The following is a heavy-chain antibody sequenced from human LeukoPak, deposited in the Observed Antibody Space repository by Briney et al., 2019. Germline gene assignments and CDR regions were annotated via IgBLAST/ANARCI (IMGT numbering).Heavy chain of an antibody. D-gene: IGHD3-22*01. J-gene: IGHJ4*02. Sequence: PGGSLRLVCAASGFTLSGYWMSWVRQAPGWGLEWVANIKQDGREKYYVDSVKGRCTISRDNAKNSLYLQMNSLRAEDTAVYYCARKGGYYDSSGYYYDYWGQGTLVTVSS. V-gene: IGHV3-7*01. CDR2: IKQDGREK. CDR3: ARKGGYYDSSGYYYDY. CDR1: GFTLSGYW.